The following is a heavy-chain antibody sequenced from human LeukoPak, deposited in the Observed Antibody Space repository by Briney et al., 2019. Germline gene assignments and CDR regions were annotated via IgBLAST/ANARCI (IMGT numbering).Heavy chain of an antibody. CDR3: ARGQGSDADYGDYHFDY. CDR2: IYYSGST. J-gene: IGHJ4*02. Sequence: SETLSLTCTVSGGSISSYYWSWIRQPPGKGLEWIGYIYYSGSTNYNPSLKSRVTISVDTSKNQFSLKLSSVTAADTAVYYCARGQGSDADYGDYHFDYWGQGTLVTVSS. D-gene: IGHD4-17*01. V-gene: IGHV4-59*12. CDR1: GGSISSYY.